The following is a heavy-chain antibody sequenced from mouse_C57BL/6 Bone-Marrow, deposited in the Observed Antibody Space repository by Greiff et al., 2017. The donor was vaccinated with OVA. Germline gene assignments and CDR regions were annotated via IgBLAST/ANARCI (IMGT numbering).Heavy chain of an antibody. CDR2: ILPGSGST. V-gene: IGHV1-9*01. D-gene: IGHD3-3*01. CDR3: AREEPRENWYYFDY. Sequence: QVQLQQSGAELMKPGASVKLSCKASGYTFTGYWIEWVKQRPGHGLEWIGEILPGSGSTNYNEKFKGKATLTADTSSNTAYMQLSSLTTEDSAIYYCAREEPRENWYYFDYWGQGTTLTVSS. CDR1: GYTFTGYW. J-gene: IGHJ2*01.